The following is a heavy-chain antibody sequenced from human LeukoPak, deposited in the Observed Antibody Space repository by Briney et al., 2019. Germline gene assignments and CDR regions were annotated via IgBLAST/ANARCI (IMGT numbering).Heavy chain of an antibody. CDR3: ARSRRGYYYMDV. CDR1: GGSISSSSYY. CDR2: IYYSGST. Sequence: SETLSLTCTVSGGSISSSSYYWGWIRQPPGKGLEWIGSIYYSGSTYYNPSLKSRVTISVGTSKNQFSLKLSSVTAADTAVYYCARSRRGYYYMDVWGKGTTVTVSS. V-gene: IGHV4-39*07. D-gene: IGHD1-14*01. J-gene: IGHJ6*03.